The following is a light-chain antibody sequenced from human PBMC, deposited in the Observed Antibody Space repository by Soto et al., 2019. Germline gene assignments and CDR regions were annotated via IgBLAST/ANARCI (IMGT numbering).Light chain of an antibody. J-gene: IGLJ3*02. CDR2: EVI. CDR1: RSDIGDSNY. V-gene: IGLV2-8*01. CDR3: ASTAGSSRHVV. Sequence: QSALTQPPSASGSPGLSVTISCTGSRSDIGDSNYVSWYQQHPRKAPKLIISEVINRPSGVPDRFSASKSGNTASLTISGLQAEDEADYYCASTAGSSRHVVFGGGTNLTVL.